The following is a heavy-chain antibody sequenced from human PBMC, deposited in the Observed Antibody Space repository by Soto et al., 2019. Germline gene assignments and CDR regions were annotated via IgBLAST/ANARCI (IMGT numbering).Heavy chain of an antibody. Sequence: EVQLVESGGDLVQPGGSLRLSCAASGFAFSGYWMSWVRQAPGKGLEGVANIKQDGSEKYYVDSVKGRFTISRDNAKNSLYLQMNSLRVEETAVYYCARATSVDDYWGQGTRVTVSS. CDR3: ARATSVDDY. V-gene: IGHV3-7*04. D-gene: IGHD4-17*01. CDR1: GFAFSGYW. CDR2: IKQDGSEK. J-gene: IGHJ4*02.